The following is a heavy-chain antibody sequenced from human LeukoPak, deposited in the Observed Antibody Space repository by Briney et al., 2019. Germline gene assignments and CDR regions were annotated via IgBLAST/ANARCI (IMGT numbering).Heavy chain of an antibody. CDR3: ARLIYDSSTYYYFDY. CDR1: GGSISRYY. V-gene: IGHV4-59*08. D-gene: IGHD3-22*01. Sequence: SETLTLTCTVSGGSISRYYWSWLRQPPGKGLEWIGYVYYSGSTNYNTPLKSRDTISVDTSKNQFSLKLSSVTAADTAVYFCARLIYDSSTYYYFDYWGQGALVAVSS. J-gene: IGHJ4*02. CDR2: VYYSGST.